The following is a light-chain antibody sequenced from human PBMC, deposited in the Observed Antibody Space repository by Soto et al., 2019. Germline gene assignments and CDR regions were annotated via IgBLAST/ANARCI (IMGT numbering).Light chain of an antibody. CDR1: SSDVGGYNY. V-gene: IGLV2-14*01. Sequence: QSALTPPASVSGSPGLSITISCTGTSSDVGGYNYVSWFQQHPGKAPKLMIYVVSNRPSGISNRFSGSKSGNTASLTISGLQAEDEADYYCSSYTTSRPWVFGGGTKLTVL. CDR3: SSYTTSRPWV. J-gene: IGLJ3*02. CDR2: VVS.